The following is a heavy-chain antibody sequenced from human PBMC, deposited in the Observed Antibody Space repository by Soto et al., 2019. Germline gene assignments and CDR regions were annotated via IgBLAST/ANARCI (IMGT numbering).Heavy chain of an antibody. V-gene: IGHV1-69*13. J-gene: IGHJ4*02. D-gene: IGHD5-18*01. CDR3: ASGIQLWLRRINNGYSG. CDR1: EGTFSTYA. Sequence: SVKVSCKAPEGTFSTYAISWVRQAPGQGLEWMGGIIPMFGTANYAQRFQDRVTITADESTNTVYMELSSLRSEDTAVYFCASGIQLWLRRINNGYSGWGQGTLVTV. CDR2: IIPMFGTA.